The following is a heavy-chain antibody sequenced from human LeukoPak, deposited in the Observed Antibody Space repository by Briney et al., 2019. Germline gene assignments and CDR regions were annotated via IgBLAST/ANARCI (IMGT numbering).Heavy chain of an antibody. Sequence: SVKVSFKASGGTFSSYAISWVRQAPGQGLEWMGGIIPTFGTANYAQKFQGRVTITADESTSTAYMELSSLRSEDTAVYYCARDSSGYDYFDYWGQGTLVTVPS. D-gene: IGHD5-12*01. CDR2: IIPTFGTA. CDR1: GGTFSSYA. J-gene: IGHJ4*02. CDR3: ARDSSGYDYFDY. V-gene: IGHV1-69*13.